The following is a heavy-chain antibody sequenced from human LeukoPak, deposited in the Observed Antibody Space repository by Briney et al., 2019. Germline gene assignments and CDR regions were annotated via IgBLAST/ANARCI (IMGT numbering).Heavy chain of an antibody. CDR3: ARHLKEGYSSGWSAFDI. D-gene: IGHD6-19*01. V-gene: IGHV3-11*01. Sequence: PGGSLRLSCAASGLNFRKSWMTWVRQAPGRGLEWVSYISSSGSTIYYADSVKGRFTISRDNAKNSLYLQMNSLRAEDTAVYYCARHLKEGYSSGWSAFDIWGQGTMVTVSS. CDR2: ISSSGSTI. CDR1: GLNFRKSW. J-gene: IGHJ3*02.